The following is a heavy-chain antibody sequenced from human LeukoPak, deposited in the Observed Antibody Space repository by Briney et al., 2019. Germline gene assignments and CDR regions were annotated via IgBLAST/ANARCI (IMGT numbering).Heavy chain of an antibody. CDR2: IYHSGSGST. CDR1: GVSISSGGHS. J-gene: IGHJ6*02. D-gene: IGHD3-3*01. Sequence: SETLSLTCTVSGVSISSGGHSWSWLRQPPGKGLEWIGYIYHSGSGSTYYNPSLKSRVTISIDKSKNQFSLKLNSVTAADTAVYYCARINDLWSGPTLDVWGQGTTVTVSS. CDR3: ARINDLWSGPTLDV. V-gene: IGHV4-30-2*01.